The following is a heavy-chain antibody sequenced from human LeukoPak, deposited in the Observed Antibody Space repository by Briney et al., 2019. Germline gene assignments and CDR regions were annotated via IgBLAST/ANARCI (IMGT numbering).Heavy chain of an antibody. D-gene: IGHD7-27*01. CDR1: RFTFSSYA. Sequence: GGSLRLSCAAPRFTFSSYAMTWVRQPPGKGLEWVSTITTSDGNTYYADSVKGRFTVSRDNSKNTLFLQMNSLRAEDTAVYYCAKDGGLWVSAHWGDSWGRGTLVTVSS. J-gene: IGHJ4*02. V-gene: IGHV3-23*01. CDR3: AKDGGLWVSAHWGDS. CDR2: ITTSDGNT.